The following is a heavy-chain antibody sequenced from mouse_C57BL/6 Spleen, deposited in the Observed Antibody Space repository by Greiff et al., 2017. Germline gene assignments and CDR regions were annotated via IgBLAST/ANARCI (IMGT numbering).Heavy chain of an antibody. V-gene: IGHV1-80*01. CDR2: IYPGDGDT. Sequence: QVQLKESGAELVKPGASVKISCKASGYAFSSYWMNWVKQRPGKGLEWIGQIYPGDGDTNYNGKFKGKATLTADKSSSTAYMQLSSLTSEDSAVYFCAREGSDYYGSSFDYWGQGTTLTVSS. D-gene: IGHD1-1*01. CDR3: AREGSDYYGSSFDY. CDR1: GYAFSSYW. J-gene: IGHJ2*01.